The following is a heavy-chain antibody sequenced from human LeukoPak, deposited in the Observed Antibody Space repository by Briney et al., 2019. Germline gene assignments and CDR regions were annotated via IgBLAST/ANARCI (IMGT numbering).Heavy chain of an antibody. V-gene: IGHV4-59*08. J-gene: IGHJ4*02. CDR2: IFYSGSP. Sequence: SLETLSLTCTVSGGSISSYYWSWIRQPPGKGLEWIGNIFYSGSPNYNPSLKSRVTISFDTSKNQFSLKLSSVTAADTAVYYCARVGHLAAAGTYDYWGQGTLVTVSS. CDR1: GGSISSYY. CDR3: ARVGHLAAAGTYDY. D-gene: IGHD6-13*01.